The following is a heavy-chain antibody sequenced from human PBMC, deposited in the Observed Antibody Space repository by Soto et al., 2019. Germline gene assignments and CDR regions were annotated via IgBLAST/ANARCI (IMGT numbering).Heavy chain of an antibody. D-gene: IGHD5-12*01. Sequence: EGSLRLSCAASGFTFSNYGMHWVRQAPGKGLEWVAVISYDGSKKYYADSVKGRFTISRDNSKNTLYLQMHSLRAEDTAVYYCPKTFYSGPDWCQAIRVTVS. CDR2: ISYDGSKK. CDR1: GFTFSNYG. J-gene: IGHJ1*01. V-gene: IGHV3-30*18. CDR3: PKTFYSGPD.